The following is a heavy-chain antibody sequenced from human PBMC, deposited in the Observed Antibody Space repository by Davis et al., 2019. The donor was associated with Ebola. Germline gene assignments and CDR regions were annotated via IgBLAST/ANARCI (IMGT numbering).Heavy chain of an antibody. CDR1: GDSISSYQ. D-gene: IGHD6-19*01. J-gene: IGHJ4*02. Sequence: SETLSLTCTVSGDSISSYQWTWIRQAPGKRLEWFGVIYHSGSTNYNPSLKSRVTISVDKSKNQFSLKLSSVTAADTAVYYCARAPSGWYHFDYWGQGTLVTVSS. CDR3: ARAPSGWYHFDY. V-gene: IGHV4-59*12. CDR2: IYHSGST.